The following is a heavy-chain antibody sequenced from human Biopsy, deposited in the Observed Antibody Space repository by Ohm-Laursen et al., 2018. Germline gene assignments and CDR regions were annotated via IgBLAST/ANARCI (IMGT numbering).Heavy chain of an antibody. V-gene: IGHV4-59*01. CDR1: GDSISSYY. CDR3: ARDRGYYSDRTVPGYFDL. J-gene: IGHJ2*01. CDR2: VYYTGST. D-gene: IGHD3-22*01. Sequence: PPGTLSFTCLASGDSISSYYWSWIRQPPGKGLQWIGYVYYTGSTNYNPSLQSRVTISVDTSKNHFSLRLRSVTPADTAIYYCARDRGYYSDRTVPGYFDLWGRGTLVTVSS.